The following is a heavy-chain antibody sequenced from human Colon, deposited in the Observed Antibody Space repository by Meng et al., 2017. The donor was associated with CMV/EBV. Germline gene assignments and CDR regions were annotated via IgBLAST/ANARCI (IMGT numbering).Heavy chain of an antibody. J-gene: IGHJ4*02. CDR3: ARVEGSVTSPCDY. CDR2: VSSRSSHI. D-gene: IGHD4-17*01. Sequence: GGSLRLSCIASGFTFSSHSMMWVRQAPGKGLEWVSFVSSRSSHIYYADSVRGRFTISRDDAKNSLFLQMNSLRAEDSAVYFCARVEGSVTSPCDYWGQGTLVTVSS. CDR1: GFTFSSHS. V-gene: IGHV3-21*01.